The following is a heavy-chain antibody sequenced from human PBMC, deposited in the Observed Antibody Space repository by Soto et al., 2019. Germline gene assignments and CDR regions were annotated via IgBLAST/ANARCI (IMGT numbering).Heavy chain of an antibody. D-gene: IGHD6-19*01. V-gene: IGHV1-69*18. CDR2: IVPIFETL. CDR3: VVMGNVAVSNPRSFDY. J-gene: IGHJ4*02. Sequence: QVQLVQSGAEVKKPGSSVKVSCKASGATFSGYAINWVRQAPGQGLERLGRIVPIFETLNYAERFQGRVAITADESTTTVYMELTNLTHEDTAVYYCVVMGNVAVSNPRSFDYWGQGTQVTVS. CDR1: GATFSGYA.